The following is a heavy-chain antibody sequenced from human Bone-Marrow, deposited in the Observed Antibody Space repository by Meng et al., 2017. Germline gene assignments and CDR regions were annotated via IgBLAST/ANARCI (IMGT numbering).Heavy chain of an antibody. Sequence: ASVKVSCKPSGYNFPDYYIHWVRRAPGQGLERMGRINPKSGDTHYAQKFQARVTMTGDTSISTAYTELSGLRSDDTAMYYCARDEDISAAGKLFGDYWGQGTLVTVSS. CDR3: ARDEDISAAGKLFGDY. V-gene: IGHV1-2*06. D-gene: IGHD6-25*01. J-gene: IGHJ4*02. CDR1: GYNFPDYY. CDR2: INPKSGDT.